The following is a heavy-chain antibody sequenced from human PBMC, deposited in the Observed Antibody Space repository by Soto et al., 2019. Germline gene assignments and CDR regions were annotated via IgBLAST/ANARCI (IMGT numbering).Heavy chain of an antibody. CDR2: ISHDVSDQ. CDR1: GFIFSRYA. V-gene: IGHV3-30*18. J-gene: IGHJ4*02. Sequence: GGSLRLSCAASGFIFSRYAMYWVRQAPGKGLEWVAVISHDVSDQYYADFVKGRFTISRDNSKNTLYLQMNSLTSEDAAVYYCAKATAVTTTVLSFDYWGQGTLVTVSS. D-gene: IGHD4-17*01. CDR3: AKATAVTTTVLSFDY.